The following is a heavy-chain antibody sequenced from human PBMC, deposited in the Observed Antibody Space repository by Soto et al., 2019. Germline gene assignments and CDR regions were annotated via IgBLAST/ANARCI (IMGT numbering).Heavy chain of an antibody. Sequence: QVQLVQSGAEVKKPGSSVKVSCNASGGTFSSYAISWVRQAPGQGLEWMGGIIPIFGPANYAQKFQGRVTSPADESTXTXSXKLRSLRSEDTAVYYCARESRYCSGGSCYFLPGIDFWGQGTLVTVSS. D-gene: IGHD2-15*01. CDR2: IIPIFGPA. V-gene: IGHV1-69*12. CDR1: GGTFSSYA. CDR3: ARESRYCSGGSCYFLPGIDF. J-gene: IGHJ4*02.